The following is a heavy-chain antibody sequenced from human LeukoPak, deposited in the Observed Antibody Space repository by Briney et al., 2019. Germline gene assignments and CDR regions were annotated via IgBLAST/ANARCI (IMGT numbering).Heavy chain of an antibody. D-gene: IGHD3-10*01. Sequence: SQTLSLTCTVSGGSISSGSYYWSWIRQPAGKGLEWIGRIYTSGSTNYNPSLKSRVTISVDTSKNQFSLKLSSVTAADTAVYYCARVWPGSGAFDIWGQGTMVTVSS. V-gene: IGHV4-61*02. CDR1: GGSISSGSYY. CDR3: ARVWPGSGAFDI. CDR2: IYTSGST. J-gene: IGHJ3*02.